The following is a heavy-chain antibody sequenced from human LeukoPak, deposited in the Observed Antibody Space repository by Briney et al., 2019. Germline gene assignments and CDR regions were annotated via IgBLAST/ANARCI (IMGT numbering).Heavy chain of an antibody. V-gene: IGHV4-30-2*01. D-gene: IGHD2-15*01. J-gene: IGHJ5*02. CDR1: GVSISSGGYS. CDR3: ARGAPPASGYCSGGSCAFDP. Sequence: SQTLSLTCAVSGVSISSGGYSWSWIRQPPGKGLEWIGYIYHSGSTYYNPSLKSRVTISVDRSKNQFSLKLSSVTAADTAVYYCARGAPPASGYCSGGSCAFDPWGQGTLVTVSS. CDR2: IYHSGST.